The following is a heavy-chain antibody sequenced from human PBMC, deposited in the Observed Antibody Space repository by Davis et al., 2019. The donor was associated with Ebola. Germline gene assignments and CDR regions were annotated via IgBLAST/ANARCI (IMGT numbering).Heavy chain of an antibody. CDR1: GFTFSSYA. CDR3: ARGGGITMVRGVVAFDI. CDR2: ISYDGINK. D-gene: IGHD3-10*01. J-gene: IGHJ3*02. V-gene: IGHV3-30-3*01. Sequence: PGRSLRLSCAASGFTFSSYAMHWVRQAPGKGLEWVAVISYDGINKYYADSVKGRFTISRDNSKNSLYLQMNSLTAEDTAVYYCARGGGITMVRGVVAFDIWGQGTMVTVSS.